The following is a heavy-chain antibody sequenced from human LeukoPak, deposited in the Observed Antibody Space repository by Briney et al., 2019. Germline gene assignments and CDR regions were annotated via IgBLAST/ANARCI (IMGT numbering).Heavy chain of an antibody. J-gene: IGHJ4*02. CDR1: GGSISNYY. V-gene: IGHV4-59*08. CDR3: ARHYYGSGSYSVDFDY. CDR2: ISYSGST. D-gene: IGHD3-10*01. Sequence: PSETLPLTCTVSGGSISNYYWSWIRQPPGKGLEWIGFISYSGSTNCNPSLKSRVTISVDTSKSQFSLRLSSVTAADTAVYYCARHYYGSGSYSVDFDYWGQGTLVTVSS.